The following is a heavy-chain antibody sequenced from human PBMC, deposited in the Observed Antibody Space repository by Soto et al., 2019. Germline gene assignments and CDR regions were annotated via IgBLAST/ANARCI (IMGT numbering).Heavy chain of an antibody. CDR1: GVSINIPYW. CDR3: AYSPGWYRLDL. CDR2: VYHDGGN. Sequence: SETLSLTCAVSGVSINIPYWWTWVRQPPGKGPEWIVDVYHDGGNNYNPSLKSRVTISLDKSKSQFSLSLTSVTAAETAIYYCAYSPGWYRLDLWGQGRMVTVS. J-gene: IGHJ3*01. V-gene: IGHV4-4*02. D-gene: IGHD6-19*01.